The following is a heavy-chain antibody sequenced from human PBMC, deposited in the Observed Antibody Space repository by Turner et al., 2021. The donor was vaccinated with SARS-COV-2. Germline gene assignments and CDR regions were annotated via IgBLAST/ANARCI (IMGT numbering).Heavy chain of an antibody. CDR3: ARSSVDSGYEDDYYYYYGMDV. V-gene: IGHV3-7*03. Sequence: EVQLVESGGGLVQPGGSLRLSCAASGLPFSNYWMSWVRQAPGKGLEWVANIKEDGSEKYYVDSVKGRFTISRDNAKNSLYLQMNSLRAEDTAVYYCARSSVDSGYEDDYYYYYGMDVWGQGTTVTVSS. J-gene: IGHJ6*02. D-gene: IGHD5-12*01. CDR1: GLPFSNYW. CDR2: IKEDGSEK.